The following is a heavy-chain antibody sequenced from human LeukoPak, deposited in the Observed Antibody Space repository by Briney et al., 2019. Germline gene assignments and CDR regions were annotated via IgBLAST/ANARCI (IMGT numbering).Heavy chain of an antibody. D-gene: IGHD6-13*01. CDR2: IYYSGST. CDR3: ARGGYSSSWHKPETKTFDY. Sequence: SETLSLTCTVSGGSISSYYWSWIRQPPGKGLEWIGYIYYSGSTNYNPSLKSRVTISVDTSKNQFSLKLSSVTAADTAVYYCARGGYSSSWHKPETKTFDYWGQGTLVTVSS. J-gene: IGHJ4*02. CDR1: GGSISSYY. V-gene: IGHV4-59*01.